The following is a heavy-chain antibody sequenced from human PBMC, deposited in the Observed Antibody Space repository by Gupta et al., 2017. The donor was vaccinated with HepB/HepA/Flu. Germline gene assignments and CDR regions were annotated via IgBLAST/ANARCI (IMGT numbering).Heavy chain of an antibody. Sequence: EVQLVESGGGLVQPGRSLRLSCAASGFTFDAYAMHWVRQAPGKGLEWVSGISWNSGSIGYADSVKDRFTISRDNAKNSLYLQMNSLRAEDTALYYCAKDIMDGSGSQRGGYYYYYGMDVWGQGTTVTVSS. CDR2: ISWNSGSI. CDR1: GFTFDAYA. V-gene: IGHV3-9*01. J-gene: IGHJ6*02. D-gene: IGHD3-10*01. CDR3: AKDIMDGSGSQRGGYYYYYGMDV.